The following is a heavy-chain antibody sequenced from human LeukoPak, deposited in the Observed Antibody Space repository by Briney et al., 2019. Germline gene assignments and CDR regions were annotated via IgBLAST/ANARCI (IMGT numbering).Heavy chain of an antibody. CDR1: GCTFSSYA. CDR2: IIPNFGNA. CDR3: ASLVTGTSD. V-gene: IGHV1-69*05. J-gene: IGHJ4*02. D-gene: IGHD1-7*01. Sequence: SVKVSCKASGCTFSSYAISWVRQAPGQGLEWMGGIIPNFGNANYAQKLQGRVTITTDTSTSTAYMELSSLRSEDTAVFYCASLVTGTSDGGQGTLVTVSS.